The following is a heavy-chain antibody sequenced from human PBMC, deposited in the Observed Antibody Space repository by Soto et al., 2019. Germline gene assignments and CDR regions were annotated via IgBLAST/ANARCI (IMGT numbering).Heavy chain of an antibody. V-gene: IGHV1-2*04. Sequence: ASVKVSCKASGYTFTGYYMHWVRQAPGQGLEWMGWINPNSGGTNYAQKFQGWVTMTRGTSISTAYMELSRLRSDDTAVYYCARGSYSSSSGGFYYWGQGTLVTVSS. CDR2: INPNSGGT. D-gene: IGHD6-6*01. CDR3: ARGSYSSSSGGFYY. CDR1: GYTFTGYY. J-gene: IGHJ4*02.